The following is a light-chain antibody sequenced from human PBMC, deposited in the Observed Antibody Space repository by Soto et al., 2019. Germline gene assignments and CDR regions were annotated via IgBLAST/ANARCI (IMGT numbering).Light chain of an antibody. V-gene: IGLV2-14*01. Sequence: QSVLTQPASVSGSPGRSITISCTGSSSDIGAYNYVSWFQQYPGKAPKLIISEVSNRPSGVSNRFSGSKSGTAASLTISGLQTEDEADYFCFSFTTDWTHVFGTGTNVTVL. J-gene: IGLJ1*01. CDR3: FSFTTDWTHV. CDR2: EVS. CDR1: SSDIGAYNY.